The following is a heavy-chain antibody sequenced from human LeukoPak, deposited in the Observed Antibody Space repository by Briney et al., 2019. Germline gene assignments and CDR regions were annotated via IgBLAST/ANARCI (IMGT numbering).Heavy chain of an antibody. CDR3: ARDPTTVTKGFDI. Sequence: PSETLSLTCTVSDDSFSTHYWTWIRQPPGKGLEWIGYISYSGSTNYNPSLKSRVTISVDTSKNQFSLKLSSVTAADTAVYYCARDPTTVTKGFDIWGQGTMVTVSS. V-gene: IGHV4-59*11. CDR1: DDSFSTHY. CDR2: ISYSGST. J-gene: IGHJ3*02. D-gene: IGHD4-17*01.